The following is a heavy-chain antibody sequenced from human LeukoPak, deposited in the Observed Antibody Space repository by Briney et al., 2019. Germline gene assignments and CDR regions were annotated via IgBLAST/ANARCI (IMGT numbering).Heavy chain of an antibody. V-gene: IGHV3-15*01. CDR2: IKSNIVDGTT. CDR3: ITWSYSANGFDY. Sequence: GGSLRLSCAASGFIFSNAWMSGVRQTPGKGLEWVGRIKSNIVDGTTDYAAPVKGRFTISRDDSKNMLFLEMSSLKTEDTGMYFCITWSYSANGFDYWGQGALVTVSS. D-gene: IGHD1-26*01. CDR1: GFIFSNAW. J-gene: IGHJ4*02.